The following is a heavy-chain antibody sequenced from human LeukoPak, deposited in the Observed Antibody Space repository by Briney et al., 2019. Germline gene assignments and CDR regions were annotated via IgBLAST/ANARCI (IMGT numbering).Heavy chain of an antibody. CDR2: ISGSGGST. Sequence: GGSLRLSCAASGFTFSSYAMSWVRQAPGKGLEWVSAISGSGGSTYYADSVKGRFTISRDNSKNTLYLQMNSLRAEDTAVYYCARDLSYYYDSSGFDYWGQGTLVTVSS. D-gene: IGHD3-22*01. CDR3: ARDLSYYYDSSGFDY. CDR1: GFTFSSYA. V-gene: IGHV3-23*01. J-gene: IGHJ4*02.